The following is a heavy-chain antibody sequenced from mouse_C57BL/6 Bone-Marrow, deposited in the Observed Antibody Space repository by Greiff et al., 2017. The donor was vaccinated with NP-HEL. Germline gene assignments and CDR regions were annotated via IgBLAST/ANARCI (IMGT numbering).Heavy chain of an antibody. CDR1: GYTFTSYW. V-gene: IGHV1-69*01. J-gene: IGHJ2*01. Sequence: QVQLKQPGAELVMPGASVKLSCKASGYTFTSYWMHWVKQRPGQGLEWIGEIDPSDSYTNYNQKFKGKSTLTVDKSSSTAYMQLSSLTSEDSAVYYCARGTVVDYWGQGTTLTVSS. D-gene: IGHD1-1*01. CDR2: IDPSDSYT. CDR3: ARGTVVDY.